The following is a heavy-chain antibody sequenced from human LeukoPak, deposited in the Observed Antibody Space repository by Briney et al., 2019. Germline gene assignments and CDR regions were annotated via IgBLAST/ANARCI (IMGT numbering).Heavy chain of an antibody. Sequence: GGSLRLSCSASGFTFSTYAMHWVRQAPGKGLEYVSTISGDGGNTYYADSVKGRFSISRDNSKNTLYLQVSSLRAEDTAVYFCVEDYRRSTSLYAFDIWGQGTMVTVSS. CDR3: VEDYRRSTSLYAFDI. D-gene: IGHD3-16*02. CDR2: ISGDGGNT. V-gene: IGHV3-64D*09. J-gene: IGHJ3*02. CDR1: GFTFSTYA.